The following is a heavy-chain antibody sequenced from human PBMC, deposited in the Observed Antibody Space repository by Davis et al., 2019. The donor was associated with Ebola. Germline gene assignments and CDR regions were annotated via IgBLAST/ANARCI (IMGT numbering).Heavy chain of an antibody. J-gene: IGHJ4*02. CDR2: INPDGSST. V-gene: IGHV3-74*01. Sequence: GESLKISCAASGFTFDDYAMHWVRQAPGKGLEWVSRINPDGSSTAYADSVKGRFTISRDNAKDTLYLQMNSLRAEDTAVYYCTRILRGYWGQGALVTVSS. CDR3: TRILRGY. CDR1: GFTFDDYA. D-gene: IGHD2/OR15-2a*01.